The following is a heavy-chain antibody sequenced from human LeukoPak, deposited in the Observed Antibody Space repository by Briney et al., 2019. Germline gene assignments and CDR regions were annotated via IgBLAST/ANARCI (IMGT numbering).Heavy chain of an antibody. CDR3: TRTDAFDI. Sequence: GGSLRLSCAASGFTFTTYSMNWVRQAPGRGLEWVAVISYDGSNKYYADSVKGRFTISRDNSKNTLYLQMNSPRSEDTAVYYCTRTDAFDIWGQGTMVTASS. CDR2: ISYDGSNK. J-gene: IGHJ3*02. V-gene: IGHV3-30*03. CDR1: GFTFTTYS.